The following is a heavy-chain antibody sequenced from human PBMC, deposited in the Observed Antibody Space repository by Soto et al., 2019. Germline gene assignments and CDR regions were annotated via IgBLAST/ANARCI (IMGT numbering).Heavy chain of an antibody. J-gene: IGHJ4*02. D-gene: IGHD5-18*01. CDR2: VYSQGGRT. CDR1: GYSITSAYY. CDR3: VRDRGIQLWRLDY. Sequence: KASETLSLTCDVSGYSITSAYYWGWIRQPPGKGLEWIGSVYSQGGRTYHNPSLKSRFTISVDASKNQFSLELTSVTAADTAVYYCVRDRGIQLWRLDYWGQGILVTVSS. V-gene: IGHV4-38-2*02.